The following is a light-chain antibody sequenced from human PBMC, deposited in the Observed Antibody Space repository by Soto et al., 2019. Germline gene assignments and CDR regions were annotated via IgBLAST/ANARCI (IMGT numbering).Light chain of an antibody. CDR3: QQYNSYST. Sequence: DIQMTQSPSTLSASVGDRVTITCRASQSISSWLAWYQQKPGKAPQLLIYDAFNLESGVPSRFSGSGSGTEFTLTISCLQPDDFATYYCQQYNSYSTFGQGTKVEIK. CDR2: DAF. CDR1: QSISSW. V-gene: IGKV1-5*01. J-gene: IGKJ1*01.